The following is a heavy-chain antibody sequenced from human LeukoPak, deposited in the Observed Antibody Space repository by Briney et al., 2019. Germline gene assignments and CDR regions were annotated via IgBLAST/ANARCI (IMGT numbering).Heavy chain of an antibody. CDR1: GFTFSSYS. D-gene: IGHD3-16*02. CDR2: ISSSSSTI. J-gene: IGHJ3*02. Sequence: GGSLRLSCAASGFTFSSYSMNWVRQAPGKGLEWVSYISSSSSTIYYADSVKGRFTISRDNAKNSLYLQMNSLRAEDTAVYYCVRDVLYDAFDIWGQGTMVTVSS. V-gene: IGHV3-48*04. CDR3: VRDVLYDAFDI.